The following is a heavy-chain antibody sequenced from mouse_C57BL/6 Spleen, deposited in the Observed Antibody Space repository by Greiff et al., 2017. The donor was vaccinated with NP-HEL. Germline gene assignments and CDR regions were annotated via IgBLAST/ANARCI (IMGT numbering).Heavy chain of an antibody. D-gene: IGHD2-4*01. CDR3: ARAGLRRPYYAMDY. Sequence: EVMLVESGGGLVKPGGSLKLSCAASGFTFSDYGMHWVRQAPEKGLEWVAYISSGSSTIYYADTVKGRFTISRDNAKNTLFLQMTSLRSEDTAMYYCARAGLRRPYYAMDYWGQGTSVTVSS. CDR2: ISSGSSTI. V-gene: IGHV5-17*01. CDR1: GFTFSDYG. J-gene: IGHJ4*01.